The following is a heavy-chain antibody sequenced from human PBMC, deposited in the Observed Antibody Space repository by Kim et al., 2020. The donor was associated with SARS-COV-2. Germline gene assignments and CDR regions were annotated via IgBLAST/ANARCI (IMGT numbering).Heavy chain of an antibody. J-gene: IGHJ4*02. Sequence: SETLSLTCTVSGGSIRSFYWSWIRQPPGKGLEWIGSVSYTGNTNYNPSLRSRVTMSIDTSKNHFSLKLNSVTAADTAVYYCARCRGFGNLFPPDDWGQGTLVTVSS. CDR3: ARCRGFGNLFPPDD. V-gene: IGHV4-59*08. CDR1: GGSIRSFY. D-gene: IGHD3-10*01. CDR2: VSYTGNT.